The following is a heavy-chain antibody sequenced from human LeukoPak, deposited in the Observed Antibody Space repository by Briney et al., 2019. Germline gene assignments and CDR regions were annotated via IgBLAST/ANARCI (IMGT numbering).Heavy chain of an antibody. D-gene: IGHD2-2*01. CDR3: ARGYCSSTSCYPYYYYYGMDV. J-gene: IGHJ6*02. V-gene: IGHV3-66*02. CDR2: IYSGGST. CDR1: RFTFTTYP. Sequence: GGSLRLSCAASRFTFTTYPMSWVRQAPGKGLEWVSVIYSGGSTYYADSVKGRFTISRDNSKNTLYLQMNSLKAEDTAVYYCARGYCSSTSCYPYYYYYGMDVWGQGTTVTVSS.